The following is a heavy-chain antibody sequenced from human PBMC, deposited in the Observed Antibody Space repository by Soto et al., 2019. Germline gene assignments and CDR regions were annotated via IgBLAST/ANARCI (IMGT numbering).Heavy chain of an antibody. CDR2: IYSGGST. J-gene: IGHJ3*02. V-gene: IGHV3-66*01. Sequence: EVQLVESGGGLVQPGGSLRLSCAASGFTVSSNYMSWVRQAPGKGLEWVSVIYSGGSTYYADSVKGRFTISRDNSKNTLYLQMNRLRAEDTVVCYCASEDGEGGGDAFDTWGQGTMVTVS. CDR1: GFTVSSNY. CDR3: ASEDGEGGGDAFDT. D-gene: IGHD3-16*01.